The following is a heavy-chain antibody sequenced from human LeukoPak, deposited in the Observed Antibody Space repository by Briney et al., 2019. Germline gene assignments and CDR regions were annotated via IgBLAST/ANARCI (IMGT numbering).Heavy chain of an antibody. CDR2: IYYSGST. CDR3: ARDLDPVVPPQEYYYGMDV. J-gene: IGHJ6*02. Sequence: PSETLSLTCTVSGGAINSHGYYWIWIRQHPGKGLEWIVYIYYSGSTYYNPSHKRRVTISVDTSKNQLSLKLSSVTAADTAVYYCARDLDPVVPPQEYYYGMDVWGQGTTVTVSS. V-gene: IGHV4-31*03. D-gene: IGHD2-2*01. CDR1: GGAINSHGYY.